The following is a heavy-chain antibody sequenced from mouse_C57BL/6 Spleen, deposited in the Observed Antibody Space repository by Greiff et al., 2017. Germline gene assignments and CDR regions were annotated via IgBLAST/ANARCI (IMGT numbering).Heavy chain of an antibody. Sequence: EVKLVEPGGGLVQPGGSLKLSCAASGFTFSDYYMYWVRQTPEKRLEWVAYISNGGGSTYYPHTVKGRFTFSRDNAKNTLYLQMSRLKSEDTARYYCASNSWMDYWGQGTLVTVSA. V-gene: IGHV5-12*01. CDR3: ASNSWMDY. CDR2: ISNGGGST. J-gene: IGHJ3*01. CDR1: GFTFSDYY.